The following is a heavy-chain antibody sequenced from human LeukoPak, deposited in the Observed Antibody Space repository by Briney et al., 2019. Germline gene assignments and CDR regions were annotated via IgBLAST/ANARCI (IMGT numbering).Heavy chain of an antibody. V-gene: IGHV4-34*01. Sequence: PSETLSLTCAVYGGSFSGYYWSWIRQPPGKGLEWIGEINHSGSTNYNPSLKSRVTISVDTSKNQFSLKLSSVTAADTAVYYCARFEVAAAAFDYWGQGTLVTVSS. CDR3: ARFEVAAAAFDY. CDR1: GGSFSGYY. D-gene: IGHD6-13*01. J-gene: IGHJ4*02. CDR2: INHSGST.